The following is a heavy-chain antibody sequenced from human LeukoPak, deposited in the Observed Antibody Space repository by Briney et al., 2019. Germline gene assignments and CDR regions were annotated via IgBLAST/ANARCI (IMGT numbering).Heavy chain of an antibody. CDR1: GFSLSRYD. D-gene: IGHD3-16*01. CDR2: ISPAGDT. J-gene: IGHJ6*02. Sequence: GGSLRLSCAASGFSLSRYDMHWVRQPTGGGLEWVSTISPAGDTYYPGSVKGRFTISRENAKNSLFLQMNNLRAGDTAVYFYASEESGGVYAMDVWGQGTTVTVSS. V-gene: IGHV3-13*01. CDR3: ASEESGGVYAMDV.